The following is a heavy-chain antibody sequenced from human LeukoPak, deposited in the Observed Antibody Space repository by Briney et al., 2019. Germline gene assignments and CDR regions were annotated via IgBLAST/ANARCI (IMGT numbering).Heavy chain of an antibody. CDR2: LYYSGST. Sequence: SETLSLTCTVSGGSISSSGYYWGWIRQPPGKGLEWIGSLYYSGSTYYNPSLKSRVTISVDTSKNQFSLNLSSVTAADTALYYCARRAVAGGYWYFDLWGRGALATVSS. CDR3: ARRAVAGGYWYFDL. J-gene: IGHJ2*01. V-gene: IGHV4-39*01. D-gene: IGHD6-19*01. CDR1: GGSISSSGYY.